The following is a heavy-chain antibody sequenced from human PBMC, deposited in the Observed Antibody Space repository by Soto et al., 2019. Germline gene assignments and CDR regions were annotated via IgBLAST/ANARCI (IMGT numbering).Heavy chain of an antibody. CDR1: GFTFSSYS. D-gene: IGHD2-2*01. CDR2: ISSSSSTI. CDR3: ARGAAAMTA. Sequence: EVQLVESGGGLVQPGGSLRLSCAASGFTFSSYSMNWVRQAPGKGLEWVSYISSSSSTIYYADSVKGRFTISGDNAKNSLYLQMNSLRAEDTAVYYCARGAAAMTAWGQGTLVTVSS. V-gene: IGHV3-48*01. J-gene: IGHJ4*02.